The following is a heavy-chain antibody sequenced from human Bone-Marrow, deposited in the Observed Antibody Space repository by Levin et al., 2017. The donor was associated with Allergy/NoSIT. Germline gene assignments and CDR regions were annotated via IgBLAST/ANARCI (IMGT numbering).Heavy chain of an antibody. D-gene: IGHD4-23*01. CDR2: IDWDDDK. J-gene: IGHJ6*03. Sequence: SGPTLVKPTQTLTLTCTFSGFSLSTSGMRVSWIRQPPGKALEWLARIDWDDDKFYSTSLKTRLTISKDTSKNQVVLTMTNMDPVDTATYYCARSGGNYYYYYMDVWGKGTTVTVSS. V-gene: IGHV2-70*04. CDR1: GFSLSTSGMR. CDR3: ARSGGNYYYYYMDV.